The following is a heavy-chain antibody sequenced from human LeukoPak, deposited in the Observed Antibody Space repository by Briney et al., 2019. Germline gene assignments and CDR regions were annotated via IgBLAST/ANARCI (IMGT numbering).Heavy chain of an antibody. V-gene: IGHV4-59*12. J-gene: IGHJ3*02. CDR2: LYDSGGP. CDR1: GGSISGYY. D-gene: IGHD2-15*01. Sequence: SETLSLTCSVSGGSISGYYWSWIRQPPGKGLEWIGYLYDSGGPNYNPSLKSRVTMSVDTSKNQFSLKLSSVTAADTAVYYCARSIVVVVAPLYAFDIWGQGTMVTVSS. CDR3: ARSIVVVVAPLYAFDI.